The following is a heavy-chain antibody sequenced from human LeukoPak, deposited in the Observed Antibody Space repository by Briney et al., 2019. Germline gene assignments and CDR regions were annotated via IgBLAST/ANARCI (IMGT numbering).Heavy chain of an antibody. J-gene: IGHJ4*02. V-gene: IGHV5-51*01. Sequence: AESLKISCKGSAYSFTTYWIGWVRQMPGNGLEWMGIIYPGDSDTRYSPSFQGQVTISPDKSISTAYLQWSSLKASDTAMYYCARHYDGSGWANYWGQGTLVTVSS. D-gene: IGHD6-19*01. CDR1: AYSFTTYW. CDR3: ARHYDGSGWANY. CDR2: IYPGDSDT.